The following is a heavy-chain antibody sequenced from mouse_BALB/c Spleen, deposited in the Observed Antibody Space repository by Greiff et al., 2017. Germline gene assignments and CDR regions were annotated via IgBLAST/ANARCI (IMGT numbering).Heavy chain of an antibody. V-gene: IGHV1-14*01. D-gene: IGHD2-4*01. J-gene: IGHJ2*01. CDR3: ARGGLRRGYYFDY. CDR1: GYTFTSYV. Sequence: EVQLQQSGPELVKPGASVKMSCKASGYTFTSYVMHWVKQKPGQGLEWIGYINPYNDGTKYNEKFKGKATLTSDKSSSTAYMELSSLTSEDSAVYYCARGGLRRGYYFDYWGQGTTLTVSS. CDR2: INPYNDGT.